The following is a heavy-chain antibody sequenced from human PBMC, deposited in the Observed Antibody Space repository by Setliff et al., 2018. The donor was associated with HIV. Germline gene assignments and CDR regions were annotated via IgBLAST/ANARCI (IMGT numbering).Heavy chain of an antibody. CDR3: SRSQGIGNYYMDV. CDR1: GFTFGSYD. V-gene: IGHV3-21*05. J-gene: IGHJ6*03. CDR2: ISYRSSYI. D-gene: IGHD2-15*01. Sequence: GGSLRLSCAASGFTFGSYDMNWVRQAPGKGLEWVSYISYRSSYIYYSDSVKGRFTISRNDAENSLFLQLNSLRDEDTAVYYCSRSQGIGNYYMDVWGTGTTVTVSS.